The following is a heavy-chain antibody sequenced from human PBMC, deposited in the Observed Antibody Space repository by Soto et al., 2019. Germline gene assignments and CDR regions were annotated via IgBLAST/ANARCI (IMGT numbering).Heavy chain of an antibody. CDR1: GYTFSSYA. CDR3: ARDTGDGTFDF. Sequence: ASVKVSCKASGYTFSSYAMHWVRQAPGQRLEWMGWINAGYGNTKSSQKFQDRVTISRDTSASTAYMELTSLRSEDTAVYYCARDTGDGTFDFWGRVTMVAVSS. V-gene: IGHV1-3*01. D-gene: IGHD7-27*01. J-gene: IGHJ4*02. CDR2: INAGYGNT.